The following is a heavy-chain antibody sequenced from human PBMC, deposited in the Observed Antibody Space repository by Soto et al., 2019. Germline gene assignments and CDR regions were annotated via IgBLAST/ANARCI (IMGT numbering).Heavy chain of an antibody. J-gene: IGHJ5*02. CDR2: IYPSGST. CDR1: GGSFSSYY. V-gene: IGHV4-4*07. Sequence: QVQLQESGPGLVKPSETLSLSCTVAGGSFSSYYCNWVRKSAGKGLDWIGRIYPSGSTTYNPSLKSRLTMSVETSKNQSSMRLTSMTAADTAVYYCATGRSDVVPGAMDTWGQGTLVTVSS. D-gene: IGHD2-2*01. CDR3: ATGRSDVVPGAMDT.